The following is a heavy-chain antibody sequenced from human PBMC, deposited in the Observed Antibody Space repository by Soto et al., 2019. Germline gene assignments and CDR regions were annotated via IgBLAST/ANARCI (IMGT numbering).Heavy chain of an antibody. CDR1: GYTFTSYG. Sequence: GASVKVCCKASGYTFTSYGISWVRQAPGQGLEWMGWISAYNGNTKYAQKLQGRVTMTTDTSTSTAYMELRSLRSDDTAVYYCARDLPPGVVDHWGQGTLVTVSS. CDR3: ARDLPPGVVDH. D-gene: IGHD3-22*01. V-gene: IGHV1-18*01. CDR2: ISAYNGNT. J-gene: IGHJ4*02.